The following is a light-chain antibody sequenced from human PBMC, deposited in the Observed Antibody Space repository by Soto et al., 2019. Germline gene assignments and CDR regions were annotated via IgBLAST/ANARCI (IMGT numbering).Light chain of an antibody. V-gene: IGKV3-15*01. CDR1: QSVSSN. CDR2: GAS. Sequence: EIVMTQSPATLSVSPGERATLSCRASQSVSSNLAWYQQNPGQAPRLLIYGASTRATGIPARFSGSGSGTEFTLTISRLQSEDFAVYYCQQYNNWPLEFTFGQGTKLEIK. CDR3: QQYNNWPLEFT. J-gene: IGKJ2*01.